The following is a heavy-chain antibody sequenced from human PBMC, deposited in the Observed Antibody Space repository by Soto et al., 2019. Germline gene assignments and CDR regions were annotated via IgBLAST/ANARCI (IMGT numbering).Heavy chain of an antibody. V-gene: IGHV6-1*01. Sequence: SQTLSLTYAISGDIVSNNSAAWNWIRQSPSRGLEWLGRIYYRSKWDNDYAISVESRISINPDTSRNQFSLHLNSVTPEDTAVYYCARYSSPLHQYALDIWGQGTMVTVSS. CDR2: IYYRSKWDN. D-gene: IGHD6-13*01. CDR3: ARYSSPLHQYALDI. J-gene: IGHJ3*02. CDR1: GDIVSNNSAA.